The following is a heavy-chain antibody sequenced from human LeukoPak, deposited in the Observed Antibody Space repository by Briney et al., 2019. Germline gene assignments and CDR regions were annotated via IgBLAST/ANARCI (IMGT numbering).Heavy chain of an antibody. CDR3: ARDLGLAAAGSWLDP. J-gene: IGHJ5*02. Sequence: GGSLRLSCAASGFTFSSYWMSWGRQDPGKGLEWVANKKQDGSEKYYVASVKSRFTISRDNAKNSLYLQMNSLRAEDTAVYYCARDLGLAAAGSWLDPWGQRTLVTVSS. CDR2: KKQDGSEK. V-gene: IGHV3-7*01. CDR1: GFTFSSYW. D-gene: IGHD6-13*01.